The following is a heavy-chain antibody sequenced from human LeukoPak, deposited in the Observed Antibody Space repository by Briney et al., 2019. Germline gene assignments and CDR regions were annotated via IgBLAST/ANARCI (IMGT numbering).Heavy chain of an antibody. Sequence: SVKVSCKASGYTFTSYAMHWVRQAPGQRLEWMGRIIPILGIANYAQKFQGRVTITADKSTSTAYMELSSLRSEDTAVYYCARLDYGSGSEWGQGTLVTVSS. CDR3: ARLDYGSGSE. CDR1: GYTFTSYA. V-gene: IGHV1-69*04. J-gene: IGHJ4*02. D-gene: IGHD3-10*01. CDR2: IIPILGIA.